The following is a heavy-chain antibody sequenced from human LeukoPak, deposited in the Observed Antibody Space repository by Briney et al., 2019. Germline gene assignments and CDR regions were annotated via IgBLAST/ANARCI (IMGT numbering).Heavy chain of an antibody. CDR3: ARNVLERLFPYTDYYMDV. Sequence: ASVKVSCKASGGTFSSYTICRAREAPGQGLEWMGGFIIILGTAKYAQQFQGRVTITADESTSTAYIELNSLRSEDTAVYYSARNVLERLFPYTDYYMDVWGKGTTVTVSS. J-gene: IGHJ6*03. CDR1: GGTFSSYT. D-gene: IGHD3-3*01. V-gene: IGHV1-69*13. CDR2: FIIILGTA.